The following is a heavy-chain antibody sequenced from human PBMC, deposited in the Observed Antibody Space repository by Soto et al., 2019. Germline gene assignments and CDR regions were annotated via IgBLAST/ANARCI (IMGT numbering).Heavy chain of an antibody. J-gene: IGHJ4*02. CDR3: ASRSGPSYYFDY. Sequence: QVQLQESGPGLVKPSQTLSLTCTVSCGSISSGGYYWSWIRQHQGKGLEWIGYIYYSGSTYYNPSLKSRVIISVDTSKNQFSLKLSSVTAADTAVYYCASRSGPSYYFDYWGQGTLVTVSS. D-gene: IGHD2-15*01. CDR1: CGSISSGGYY. V-gene: IGHV4-31*03. CDR2: IYYSGST.